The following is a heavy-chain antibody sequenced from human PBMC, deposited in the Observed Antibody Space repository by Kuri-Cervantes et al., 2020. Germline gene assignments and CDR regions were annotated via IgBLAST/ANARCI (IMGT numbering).Heavy chain of an antibody. V-gene: IGHV4-61*02. Sequence: SCTVFGGSISSGSYYWSWIRQPAGKGLEWIGRIYTSGSTNYSPSLKSRVTISVDTSKNQFSLKLSSVTAADTAVYYCARVDYDSSGYYYGPGPIDYWGQGTLVTVSS. J-gene: IGHJ4*02. D-gene: IGHD3-22*01. CDR1: GGSISSGSYY. CDR2: IYTSGST. CDR3: ARVDYDSSGYYYGPGPIDY.